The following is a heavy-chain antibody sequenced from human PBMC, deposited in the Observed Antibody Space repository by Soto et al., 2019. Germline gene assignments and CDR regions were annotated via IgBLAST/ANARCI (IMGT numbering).Heavy chain of an antibody. Sequence: SETLSLTCTVSGGSISSYYWSWIRQPPGKGLEWIGYIYYSGSTNYNPSLKSRVTISVDTSKNQFSLKLSSVTAADTAVYYCARVVPYGSGSYYKRTYYFDYWGQGTLVTVSS. CDR3: ARVVPYGSGSYYKRTYYFDY. V-gene: IGHV4-59*01. CDR2: IYYSGST. CDR1: GGSISSYY. J-gene: IGHJ4*02. D-gene: IGHD3-10*01.